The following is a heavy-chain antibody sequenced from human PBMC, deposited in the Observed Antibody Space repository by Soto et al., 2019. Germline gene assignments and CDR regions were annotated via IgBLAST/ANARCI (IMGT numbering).Heavy chain of an antibody. Sequence: SETLSLTCTVSGGSISSYYWSWIRQPPGKGLEWIGYIYYSGSTNYNPSLKSRVTISVDTSKNQFSLKLSSVTAADTAVYYCARGAGHDYGDYVGLDYYYYMDVWGKGTTVTVS. J-gene: IGHJ6*03. D-gene: IGHD4-17*01. V-gene: IGHV4-59*01. CDR2: IYYSGST. CDR3: ARGAGHDYGDYVGLDYYYYMDV. CDR1: GGSISSYY.